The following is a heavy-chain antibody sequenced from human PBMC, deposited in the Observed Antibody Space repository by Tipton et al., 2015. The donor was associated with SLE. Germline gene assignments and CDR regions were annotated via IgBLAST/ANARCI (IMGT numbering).Heavy chain of an antibody. J-gene: IGHJ4*02. CDR2: ISAYNGNT. CDR1: GYTFTSYG. D-gene: IGHD3-10*01. V-gene: IGHV1-18*01. CDR3: ARDWALGTMVQGVTVY. Sequence: QLVQSGAEVKKPGASVKVSCKASGYTFTSYGISWVRQAPGQGLEWMGWISAYNGNTNYAQKLQGRVTMTTDTSTSTAYMELRSLSSDDTAVYYCARDWALGTMVQGVTVYWGQGTLVTVSS.